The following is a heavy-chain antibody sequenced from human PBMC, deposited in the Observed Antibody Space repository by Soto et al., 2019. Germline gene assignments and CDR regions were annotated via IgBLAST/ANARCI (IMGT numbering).Heavy chain of an antibody. CDR3: ARDKVAGYSSSWHPYYYGMDV. V-gene: IGHV3-48*03. D-gene: IGHD6-13*01. Sequence: GGSLRLSCAASGFTFSSYEMNWVRQAPGKGLEWVSYISSSGSTIYYADSVKGRFTISRDNAKNSLYLQMNSLRAEDTAVYYCARDKVAGYSSSWHPYYYGMDVWGQGTTVTVSS. CDR1: GFTFSSYE. J-gene: IGHJ6*02. CDR2: ISSSGSTI.